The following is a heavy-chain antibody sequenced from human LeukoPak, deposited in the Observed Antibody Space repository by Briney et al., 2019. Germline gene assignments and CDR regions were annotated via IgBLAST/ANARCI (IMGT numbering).Heavy chain of an antibody. CDR1: GYTFTGYY. D-gene: IGHD2-15*01. CDR2: ISAYNGNT. Sequence: ASVKVSCKASGYTFTGYYMHWVRQAPGQGLEWMGWISAYNGNTNYAQKLQGRVTMTTDTSTSTAYMELRSLRSDDTAVYYCARVPSLHCSGGSCYFRGWFDPWGQGTLVTVSS. V-gene: IGHV1-18*04. J-gene: IGHJ5*02. CDR3: ARVPSLHCSGGSCYFRGWFDP.